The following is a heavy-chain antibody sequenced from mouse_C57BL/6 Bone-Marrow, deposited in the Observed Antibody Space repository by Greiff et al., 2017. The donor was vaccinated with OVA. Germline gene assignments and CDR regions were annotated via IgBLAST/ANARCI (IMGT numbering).Heavy chain of an antibody. D-gene: IGHD2-2*01. CDR3: ASSFSTMVTTGDY. J-gene: IGHJ2*01. CDR1: GFSLTSYG. CDR2: IWGVGST. Sequence: VKLVESGPGLVAPSQSLSITCTVSGFSLTSYGVDWVRQSPGKGLEWLGVIWGVGSTNYNSALKSRLSISKDNSKSQVFLKINRLQTDDTARYYCASSFSTMVTTGDYWGQGTTLTVSS. V-gene: IGHV2-6*01.